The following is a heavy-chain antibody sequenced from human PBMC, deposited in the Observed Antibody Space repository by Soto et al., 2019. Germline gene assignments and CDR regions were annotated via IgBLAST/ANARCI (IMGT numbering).Heavy chain of an antibody. V-gene: IGHV3-48*03. CDR1: GFTFSRFE. CDR3: TRAAWFPYLSFY. D-gene: IGHD3-10*01. Sequence: GGSLRLSCAASGFTFSRFELHWARQAPGKGLEWISYISSSGSTAYYASSVEGRFTISRDNANNSVYLQMDSLRAEDTALYYCTRAAWFPYLSFYWGQGALVTVSS. J-gene: IGHJ4*02. CDR2: ISSSGSTA.